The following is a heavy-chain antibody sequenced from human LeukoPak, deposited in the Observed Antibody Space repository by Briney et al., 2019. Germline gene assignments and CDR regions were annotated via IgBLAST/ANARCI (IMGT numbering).Heavy chain of an antibody. D-gene: IGHD2-2*01. Sequence: SETLSLTCSVSGASINSYYWNWIRQSPGKGLEWLGNIHYRGTTNYNPSLKSRVTLSLDSSKSQFALKVTSVTAADTAVYYCARALSSTSEFLSFDYWGQGTLVTVSS. CDR2: IHYRGTT. CDR3: ARALSSTSEFLSFDY. CDR1: GASINSYY. V-gene: IGHV4-59*13. J-gene: IGHJ4*02.